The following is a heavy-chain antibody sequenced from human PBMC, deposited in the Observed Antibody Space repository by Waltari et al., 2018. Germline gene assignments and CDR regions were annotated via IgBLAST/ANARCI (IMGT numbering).Heavy chain of an antibody. V-gene: IGHV3-23*01. CDR3: AKNPFYYDASGYGLTD. J-gene: IGHJ4*02. CDR1: GFTFSSYA. Sequence: EVQLLESGGGLVQPGGSLRLSCEASGFTFSSYAMTWVRQAPGKEVGWGSAISGRGGTTYYADAGKGRFTSARDNSNNTLCLQMNSLRLEDTAIYYCAKNPFYYDASGYGLTDWGQGILVTVSS. CDR2: ISGRGGTT. D-gene: IGHD3-22*01.